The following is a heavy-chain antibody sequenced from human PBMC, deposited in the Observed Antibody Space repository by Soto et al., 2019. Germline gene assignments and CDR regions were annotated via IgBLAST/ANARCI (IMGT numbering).Heavy chain of an antibody. CDR2: IYPGDSDT. CDR3: KRHTSYTAYRGGDCYHPFDC. J-gene: IGHJ4*02. V-gene: IGHV5-51*01. D-gene: IGHD2-21*02. CDR1: GYSFTSYW. Sequence: PGESLQISCKGSGYSFTSYWIGWVRQMPGKGLEWMGIIYPGDSDTRYSPSFQGQVTISADKSISTAYLQWSSLKASDTAMYYCKRHTSYTAYRGGDCYHPFDCWGQGTLLTVFS.